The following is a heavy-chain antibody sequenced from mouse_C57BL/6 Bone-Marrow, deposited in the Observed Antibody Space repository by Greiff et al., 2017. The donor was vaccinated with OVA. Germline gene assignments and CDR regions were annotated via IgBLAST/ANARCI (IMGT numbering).Heavy chain of an antibody. CDR1: GYTFTSYW. J-gene: IGHJ4*01. CDR3: TRSYDYLYYYAMDY. D-gene: IGHD2-4*01. CDR2: IYPGNSDT. V-gene: IGHV1-5*01. Sequence: EVQLQQSGPVLARPGASVKMSCKTSGYTFTSYWMHWVKQRPGQGLEWIGAIYPGNSDTSYNQKFKGKAKLTAVTSASTAYMELSSLTNEDSAVYYCTRSYDYLYYYAMDYWGQGTSVTVSS.